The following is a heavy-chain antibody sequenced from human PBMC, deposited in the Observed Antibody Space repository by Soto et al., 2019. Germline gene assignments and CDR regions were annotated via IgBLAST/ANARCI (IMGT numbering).Heavy chain of an antibody. D-gene: IGHD4-4*01. V-gene: IGHV3-33*06. CDR1: GVAFSRHG. CDR2: IAYDGSNE. Sequence: GGSLRLSCAASGVAFSRHGMHWVRQPPGKGLEWVAAIAYDGSNEFYGDSVKGRFTVSRDNSKDTLYLQMDSLTAEDTAVYYCTKWFSDYYNNRGRLQYWAQEALVPVSS. J-gene: IGHJ4*02. CDR3: TKWFSDYYNNRGRLQY.